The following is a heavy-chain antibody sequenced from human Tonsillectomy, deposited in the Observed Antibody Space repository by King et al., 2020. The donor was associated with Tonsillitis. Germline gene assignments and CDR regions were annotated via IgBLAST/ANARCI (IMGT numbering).Heavy chain of an antibody. J-gene: IGHJ4*02. D-gene: IGHD3-22*01. Sequence: VQLVESGGGVVQPGRSLRLSCAASGFTFSSYAMHWVRQAPGKGLEGVAIISYDGRNKNYADSVKGRFTISRDNSKNTLYLQMNSLRAEDTAVYYCARVGGTMVVRLVDYWGQGTLVTVSS. CDR1: GFTFSSYA. CDR3: ARVGGTMVVRLVDY. CDR2: ISYDGRNK. V-gene: IGHV3-30*01.